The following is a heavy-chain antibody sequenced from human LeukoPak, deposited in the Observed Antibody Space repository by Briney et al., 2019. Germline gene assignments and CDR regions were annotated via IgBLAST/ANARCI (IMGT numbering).Heavy chain of an antibody. CDR3: TRDSQGSGTYSTDH. V-gene: IGHV3-7*01. D-gene: IGHD3-10*01. J-gene: IGHJ4*02. CDR1: GFTFSSSW. CDR2: MNQDGSRK. Sequence: PGGSLRLSCVASGFTFSSSWVSWVRQGPGKGPEWVANMNQDGSRKYYVDSVKGRFTISRDNAKNSLFLQMNGLRDEDTAVYYCTRDSQGSGTYSTDHWGQRTLVTVSS.